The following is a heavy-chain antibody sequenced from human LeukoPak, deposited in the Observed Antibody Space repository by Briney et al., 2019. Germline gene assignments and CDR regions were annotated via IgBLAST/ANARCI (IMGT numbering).Heavy chain of an antibody. D-gene: IGHD3-10*01. CDR1: GYTFTSYG. J-gene: IGHJ3*02. V-gene: IGHV1-18*01. CDR3: ARIEYGFGALAFDI. Sequence: ASVKVSCKASGYTFTSYGISWVRQAPGQGLEWMGWISAYNGNTNYAQELQGRVTMTTDTSTSTAYMELRSLRSDDTAVYYCARIEYGFGALAFDIWGQGTMVTVSS. CDR2: ISAYNGNT.